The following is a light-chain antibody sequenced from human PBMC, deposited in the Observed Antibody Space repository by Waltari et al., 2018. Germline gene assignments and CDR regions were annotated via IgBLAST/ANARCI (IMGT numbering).Light chain of an antibody. CDR3: HQYDNFPLYT. V-gene: IGKV1-33*01. Sequence: DIQMTKSPSSLSASVGDRVPITWQASKDISNKLNWYQQKPGNAPKLLIYDASNLATGVPSRFSGSGSGTDFTFTISSLEPEDIATYYCHQYDNFPLYTFGHGTKLEI. CDR1: KDISNK. CDR2: DAS. J-gene: IGKJ2*01.